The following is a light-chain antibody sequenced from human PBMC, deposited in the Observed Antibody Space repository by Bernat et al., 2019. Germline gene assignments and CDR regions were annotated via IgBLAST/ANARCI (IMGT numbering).Light chain of an antibody. J-gene: IGLJ3*02. V-gene: IGLV6-57*04. CDR2: EDN. CDR1: SGSIASNY. CDR3: QSYDSSLWV. Sequence: NFMLTQPHSVSESPGKTVTISCTRSSGSIASNYVQWYQQRPGSAPTTVIYEDNQRPPGVPDRFSGSIDSSSNSASLTISGLKTEDEADYYCQSYDSSLWVFGGGTKLAVL.